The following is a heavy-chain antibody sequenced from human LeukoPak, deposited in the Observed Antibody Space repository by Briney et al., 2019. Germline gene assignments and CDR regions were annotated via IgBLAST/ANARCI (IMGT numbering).Heavy chain of an antibody. CDR1: GFTFSNAW. CDR3: TTDYSGSYPSLDY. V-gene: IGHV3-15*01. D-gene: IGHD1-26*01. Sequence: GGSLRLSCAASGFTFSNAWMSWVRQAPGKGLEWVGRIKSKTDGGTTDYAAPVKGRFTISRDDSKNTLYLQMNSLKTEDTAVYYYTTDYSGSYPSLDYWGQGTLVTVSS. CDR2: IKSKTDGGTT. J-gene: IGHJ4*02.